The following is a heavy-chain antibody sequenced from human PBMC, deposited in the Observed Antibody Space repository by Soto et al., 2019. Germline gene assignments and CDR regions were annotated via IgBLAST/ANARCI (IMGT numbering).Heavy chain of an antibody. V-gene: IGHV1-69*01. J-gene: IGHJ6*02. D-gene: IGHD7-27*01. CDR1: GGTFSSYA. Sequence: QVQLVQSGAEVKKPGSSVKVSCKASGGTFSSYAISWVRQAPGQGLEWMGGIIPIFGTANYAQKFQGIVKITADESTSTAYMELSSLRSEDTAVYYCARDREAGDRAHYYYYGMDVWGQGTTVTVYS. CDR2: IIPIFGTA. CDR3: ARDREAGDRAHYYYYGMDV.